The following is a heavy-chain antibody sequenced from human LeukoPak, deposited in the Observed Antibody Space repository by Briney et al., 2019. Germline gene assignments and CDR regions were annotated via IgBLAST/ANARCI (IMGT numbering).Heavy chain of an antibody. D-gene: IGHD6-19*01. Sequence: QPGGSLPLSCAASGFTFSSYAMSWVRQAPGKGLEWVSAISGSGGSTYYADSVKGRFTISRDNSKNTLYLQMNSLRAEDTAVYYCAKGMFGSGWYGDDYWGQGTLVTVSS. CDR2: ISGSGGST. CDR3: AKGMFGSGWYGDDY. J-gene: IGHJ4*02. V-gene: IGHV3-23*01. CDR1: GFTFSSYA.